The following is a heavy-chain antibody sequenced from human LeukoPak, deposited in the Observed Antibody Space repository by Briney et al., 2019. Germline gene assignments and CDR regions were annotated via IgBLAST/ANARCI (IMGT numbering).Heavy chain of an antibody. J-gene: IGHJ3*02. V-gene: IGHV1-2*02. Sequence: GASVKVSCKASGYTFTTYGISWLRQAPGQGLEWMGWINPNSGGTNYAQKFQGRVTMTRDTSISTAYMELSRLRSDDTAVYYCARDRSQTYYDFWSGYHDAFDIWGQGTMVTVSS. CDR3: ARDRSQTYYDFWSGYHDAFDI. D-gene: IGHD3-3*01. CDR1: GYTFTTYG. CDR2: INPNSGGT.